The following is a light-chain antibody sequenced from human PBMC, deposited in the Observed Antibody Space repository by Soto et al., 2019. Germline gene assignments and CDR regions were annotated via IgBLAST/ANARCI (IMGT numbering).Light chain of an antibody. CDR3: QSYDSSLSGV. CDR1: SSDVGGYD. V-gene: IGLV1-40*01. J-gene: IGLJ1*01. Sequence: QSVLTQPASVSGSPGQSMTISCTGSSSDVGGYDVHWYQQFPGTAPKLLIYGNSNRPSGVPDRFSGSKSGTSASLAITGLQAEDEADYYCQSYDSSLSGVFGSGTKVTVL. CDR2: GNS.